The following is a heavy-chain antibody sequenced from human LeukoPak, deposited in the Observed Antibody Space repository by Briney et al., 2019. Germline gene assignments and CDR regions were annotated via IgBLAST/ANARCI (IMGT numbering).Heavy chain of an antibody. CDR1: GGSISSSNW. CDR2: IYHSGST. J-gene: IGHJ4*02. D-gene: IGHD2-2*01. Sequence: SGTLSLTCAVSGGSISSSNWWSWVRQPPGKGLEWIGEIYHSGSTNYNPSLKSRVTISVDKSKNQFSLKLSSVTAADTAVYYCAREERVVPAAEPRYYFDYWGQGTLVTVSS. V-gene: IGHV4-4*02. CDR3: AREERVVPAAEPRYYFDY.